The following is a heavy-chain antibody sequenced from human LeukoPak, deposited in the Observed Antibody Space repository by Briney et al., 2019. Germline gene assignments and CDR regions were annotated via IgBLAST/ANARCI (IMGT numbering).Heavy chain of an antibody. J-gene: IGHJ5*02. D-gene: IGHD2-21*02. V-gene: IGHV4-31*03. Sequence: PSETLSLTCTVSGGSISSGDYYWSWIRQHPGKGLEWIGYIYNSGSTYHNPSLKSRLTISVDTSKNQFSLKLSSVSAADTAVYYCARVQYCGGDCWGWFDPWGQGILVTVSS. CDR1: GGSISSGDYY. CDR2: IYNSGST. CDR3: ARVQYCGGDCWGWFDP.